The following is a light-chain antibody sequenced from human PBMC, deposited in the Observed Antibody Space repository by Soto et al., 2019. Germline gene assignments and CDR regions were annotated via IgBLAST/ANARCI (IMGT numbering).Light chain of an antibody. CDR2: EVS. CDR3: CSYAGSSTV. V-gene: IGLV2-23*02. J-gene: IGLJ2*01. CDR1: SSDVRSYNL. Sequence: QSALTQPASVSGSPGQSITISCTGTSSDVRSYNLVSWYQQHPGKAPKLMIYEVSKRPSGVSNRFSGSKSGNTAYLTISGLQAEDEADYYCCSYAGSSTVFGGGTKLTVL.